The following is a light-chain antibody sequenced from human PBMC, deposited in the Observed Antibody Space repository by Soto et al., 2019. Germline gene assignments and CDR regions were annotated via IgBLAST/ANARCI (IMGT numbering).Light chain of an antibody. CDR2: GAS. Sequence: EIVLTQSPGTLSLSPGERATLSCRASQSVSSSYLAWYQQKPGQAPRLLIYGASSRATGIPDRFSGSGSGTDFTLTISSLQSEDFAIYYCQQYNTWTWTFGQGTKVDIK. CDR1: QSVSSSY. V-gene: IGKV3-20*01. J-gene: IGKJ1*01. CDR3: QQYNTWTWT.